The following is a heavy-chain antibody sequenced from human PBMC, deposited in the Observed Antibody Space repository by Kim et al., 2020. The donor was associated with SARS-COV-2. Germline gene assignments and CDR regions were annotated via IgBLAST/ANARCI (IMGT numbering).Heavy chain of an antibody. CDR3: AKDPETEAPYDYGDYLGY. Sequence: GGSLRLSCAASGFTFSSYGMHWVRQAPGKGLEWVAVISYDGSNKYYADSVKGRFTISRDNSKNTLYLQMNSLRAEDTAVYYCAKDPETEAPYDYGDYLGYWGQGTLVTVSS. CDR1: GFTFSSYG. V-gene: IGHV3-30*18. D-gene: IGHD4-17*01. CDR2: ISYDGSNK. J-gene: IGHJ4*02.